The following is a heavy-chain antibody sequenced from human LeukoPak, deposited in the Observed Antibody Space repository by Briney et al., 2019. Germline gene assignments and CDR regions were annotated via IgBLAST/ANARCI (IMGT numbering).Heavy chain of an antibody. CDR3: TSNLYSGSYYYAY. D-gene: IGHD1-26*01. V-gene: IGHV4-34*01. CDR1: GGSFSGYY. J-gene: IGHJ4*02. CDR2: INHSGST. Sequence: SETLSLTCAVYGGSFSGYYWSWIRQPPGKGLEWIGEINHSGSTNYNPSLKSRVTISVDTSKNQFSLKLSSVTAADTAMYYCTSNLYSGSYYYAYWGQGTLVTVSS.